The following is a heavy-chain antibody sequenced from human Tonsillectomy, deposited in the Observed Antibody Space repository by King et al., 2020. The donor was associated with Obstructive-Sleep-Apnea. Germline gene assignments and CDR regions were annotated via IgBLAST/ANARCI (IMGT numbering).Heavy chain of an antibody. Sequence: QLQESGPGLVKPSETLSLTCTVSGGSIISSSYYWGWLRQPPGKGLEGIGRIYYIGSTHYNPALKRRGTISVDRSKNQCSLKLSSVTAADTAVYYCARRYSGSYFLNYWGQGTLVTVSS. CDR2: IYYIGST. V-gene: IGHV4-39*07. D-gene: IGHD1-26*01. CDR3: ARRYSGSYFLNY. CDR1: GGSIISSSYY. J-gene: IGHJ4*02.